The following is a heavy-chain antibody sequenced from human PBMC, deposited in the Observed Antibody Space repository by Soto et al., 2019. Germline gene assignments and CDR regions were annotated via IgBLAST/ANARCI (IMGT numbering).Heavy chain of an antibody. CDR1: GFTFSSYA. J-gene: IGHJ3*02. Sequence: GGSLRLSCAASGFTFSSYAMNWVRQAPGKGLEWVSITGSTGATTYYADSVKGRFTISRDNSKNTLYLQMNSLRAEDTAMYYCAKGIPVAQHPDGAFDIWGQGTMVTVSS. D-gene: IGHD6-19*01. CDR2: TGSTGATT. CDR3: AKGIPVAQHPDGAFDI. V-gene: IGHV3-23*01.